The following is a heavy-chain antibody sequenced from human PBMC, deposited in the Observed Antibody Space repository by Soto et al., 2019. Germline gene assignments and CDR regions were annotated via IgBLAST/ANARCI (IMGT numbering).Heavy chain of an antibody. CDR2: ISGSGGST. D-gene: IGHD3-10*01. V-gene: IGHV3-23*01. J-gene: IGHJ4*02. Sequence: EVQLLESGGGLVQPGGSLRLSCAASGFTFSSYAMSWVRQAPGKGLEWVSAISGSGGSTYYADSVKGRFTISRDNSKNTLYLQKNSLRAEDTAVYYCAKALGRITMVRGVIEGWGQGTLVTVSS. CDR3: AKALGRITMVRGVIEG. CDR1: GFTFSSYA.